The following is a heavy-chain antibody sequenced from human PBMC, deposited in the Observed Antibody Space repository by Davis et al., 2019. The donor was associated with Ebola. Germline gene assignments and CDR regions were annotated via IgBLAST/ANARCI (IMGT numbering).Heavy chain of an antibody. Sequence: ASVKVSCKASGYTFISYYMHWVRQAPGQGLEWMGIINPSGGSTSYAQKFQGRVTMTRDTSTSTVYMELSSLRSEDTAVYYCARDGYYDILTGYPFDYWGQGTLVTVSS. CDR1: GYTFISYY. V-gene: IGHV1-46*01. CDR3: ARDGYYDILTGYPFDY. J-gene: IGHJ4*02. CDR2: INPSGGST. D-gene: IGHD3-9*01.